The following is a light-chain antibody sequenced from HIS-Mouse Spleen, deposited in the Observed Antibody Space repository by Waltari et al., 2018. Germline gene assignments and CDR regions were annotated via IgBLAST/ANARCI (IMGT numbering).Light chain of an antibody. V-gene: IGLV2-11*01. Sequence: QSALTQPRSVSGSPGQSVTISCTGTSRDVGCYHYVSWYQQHPGKAPKLMIYDVSKRPSGVPDRFSGSKSGNTASLTISGLQAEDEADYYCCSYAGSYTGVFGTGTKVTVL. CDR2: DVS. J-gene: IGLJ1*01. CDR3: CSYAGSYTGV. CDR1: SRDVGCYHY.